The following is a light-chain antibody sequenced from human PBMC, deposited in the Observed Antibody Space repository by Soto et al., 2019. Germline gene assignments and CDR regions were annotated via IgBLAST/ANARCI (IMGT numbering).Light chain of an antibody. Sequence: QSVLTQPPSASGSPGQSVTISCTGTSSDVGGYKYVSWYQQHPGKAPKLMIYEVSKRPSGVPDRFSGSKSGNTASLTVSGLHAEDYAYYDSRSLGVFGTGTKVTVL. CDR3: RSLGV. CDR1: SSDVGGYKY. CDR2: EVS. V-gene: IGLV2-8*01. J-gene: IGLJ1*01.